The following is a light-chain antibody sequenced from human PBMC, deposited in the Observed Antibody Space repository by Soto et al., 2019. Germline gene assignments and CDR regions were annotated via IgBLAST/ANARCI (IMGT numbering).Light chain of an antibody. CDR1: QSVDSR. CDR2: GAS. CDR3: QQYSNWPWT. V-gene: IGKV3-15*01. Sequence: EIVLTQSPGTLSLSPGERATLSCRASQSVDSRLAWYQQKPGQAPRLLIYGASSRATGIPARFSGSGSGTEFTLTISSLQSEDFAVYYCQQYSNWPWTFSQGTKVDIK. J-gene: IGKJ1*01.